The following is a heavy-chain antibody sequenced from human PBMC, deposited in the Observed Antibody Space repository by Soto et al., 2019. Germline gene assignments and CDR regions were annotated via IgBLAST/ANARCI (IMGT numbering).Heavy chain of an antibody. CDR3: ARGREGLNYDFWSGSYYYYGMDV. D-gene: IGHD3-3*01. V-gene: IGHV4-59*01. CDR2: IYYSGST. CDR1: GGSISSYY. Sequence: PSETLSLTCTVSGGSISSYYWSWIRQPPGKGLEWIGYIYYSGSTNYNPSLKSRVTISVDTSKNQFSLKLSSVTAADTAVYYCARGREGLNYDFWSGSYYYYGMDVWGQGTRVTVSS. J-gene: IGHJ6*02.